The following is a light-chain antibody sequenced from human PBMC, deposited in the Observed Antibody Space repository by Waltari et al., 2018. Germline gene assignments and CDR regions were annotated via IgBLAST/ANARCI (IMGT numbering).Light chain of an antibody. V-gene: IGKV1-39*01. CDR2: GAS. J-gene: IGKJ1*01. CDR3: QQSFSSPWT. Sequence: DIQMTXXPSSLSASVGXXXPVTCRESQNIRTYLNWYQQKPAKAPKLLIYGASTLQRGVPSRFRGSASGTEFTLTVTNLQPDDFATYFCQQSFSSPWTFGQGTTVNI. CDR1: QNIRTY.